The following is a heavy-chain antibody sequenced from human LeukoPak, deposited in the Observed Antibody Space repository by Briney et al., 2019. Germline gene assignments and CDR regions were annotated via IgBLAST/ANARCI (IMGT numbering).Heavy chain of an antibody. CDR2: IIPILGIA. CDR3: ASLCRNIPSACGP. J-gene: IGHJ5*02. D-gene: IGHD2-2*02. V-gene: IGHV1-69*04. CDR1: GYTFTSYD. Sequence: GASVKVSCKASGYTFTSYDIHWVRQAPGQGLEWMGRIIPILGIANYAQKFQGRVTITADKSTSTAYMELSSLRSEDTAVYYCASLCRNIPSACGPWGQGTLVTVSS.